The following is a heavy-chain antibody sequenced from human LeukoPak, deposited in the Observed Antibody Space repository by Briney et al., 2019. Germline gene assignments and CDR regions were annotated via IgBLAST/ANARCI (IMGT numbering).Heavy chain of an antibody. V-gene: IGHV3-7*01. Sequence: GGSLRLSCAASGFTFSSYWMSWVRQAPGKGLEWVANIKQDGSEKYYVDSVKGRFTISRDNAKNSLYLQMNSLRAEDTAVYYCAREDCYYCSGGSCPGAWGQGTLVTVSS. D-gene: IGHD2-15*01. CDR1: GFTFSSYW. J-gene: IGHJ5*02. CDR2: IKQDGSEK. CDR3: AREDCYYCSGGSCPGA.